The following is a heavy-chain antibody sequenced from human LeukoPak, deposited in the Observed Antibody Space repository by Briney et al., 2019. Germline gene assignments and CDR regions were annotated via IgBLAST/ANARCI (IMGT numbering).Heavy chain of an antibody. D-gene: IGHD6-19*01. CDR2: ISAYNGNT. J-gene: IGHJ6*02. CDR1: GYTFTSYG. CDR3: AKDTGWYYYYGMDV. V-gene: IGHV1-18*01. Sequence: ASVKVSCKASGYTFTSYGISWVRQAPGQGLEWMGWISAYNGNTNYAQKLQGRVTMTTDTSTSTAYMELRSLTSDDTAVYYCAKDTGWYYYYGMDVWGQGTTVTVSS.